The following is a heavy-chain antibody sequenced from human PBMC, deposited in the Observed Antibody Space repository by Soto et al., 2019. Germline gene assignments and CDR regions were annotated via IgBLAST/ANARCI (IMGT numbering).Heavy chain of an antibody. Sequence: PGGSLRLSCAASGFTFRSYGMHWVRQAPGKGLEWVAVISYDGSNKYYADSVKGRFTISRDNSKNTLYLQMNSLRAEDTAVYYCAKGSRGAKYQLKYYFDYWGQGTLVTVSS. J-gene: IGHJ4*02. CDR3: AKGSRGAKYQLKYYFDY. V-gene: IGHV3-30*18. CDR1: GFTFRSYG. D-gene: IGHD2-2*01. CDR2: ISYDGSNK.